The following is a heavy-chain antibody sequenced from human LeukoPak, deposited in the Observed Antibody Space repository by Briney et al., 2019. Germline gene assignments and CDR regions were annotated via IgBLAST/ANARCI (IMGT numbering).Heavy chain of an antibody. V-gene: IGHV1-69*05. CDR2: IIPIFGTA. CDR3: ARGRDGYNYDAFDI. D-gene: IGHD5-24*01. CDR1: GGTFSSYA. Sequence: GASVTVSFKASGGTFSSYAISWVRQAPGQGLEWMGGIIPIFGTANYAQKFQGRVTITTDESTSTAYMELSSLRSEDTAVYYCARGRDGYNYDAFDIWGQGTMVTVSS. J-gene: IGHJ3*02.